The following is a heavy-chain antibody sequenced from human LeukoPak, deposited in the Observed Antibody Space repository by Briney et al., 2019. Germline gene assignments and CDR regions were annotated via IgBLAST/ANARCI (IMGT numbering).Heavy chain of an antibody. CDR2: INPNSGGT. CDR3: AREGTNYYDSSGYYFNPLDY. CDR1: GYTFTGYY. V-gene: IGHV1-2*02. D-gene: IGHD3-22*01. J-gene: IGHJ4*02. Sequence: ASVKVSCKASGYTFTGYYMHWVRQAPGQGLEWMGWINPNSGGTNYAQKLQGRVTMTTDTSTSTAYMELRSLRSDDTAVYYCAREGTNYYDSSGYYFNPLDYWGQGTLVTVSS.